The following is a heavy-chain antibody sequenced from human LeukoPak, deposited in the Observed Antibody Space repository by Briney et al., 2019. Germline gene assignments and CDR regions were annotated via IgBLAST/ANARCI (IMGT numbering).Heavy chain of an antibody. J-gene: IGHJ4*02. CDR3: VKGGGSGSLKYYFDY. D-gene: IGHD3-10*01. V-gene: IGHV3-64D*06. Sequence: GGSLRLSCSASGFTFSIYSMHWVRQAPGKGLEYVSSITTNGGTTYYADSVRGRFIISRDNSKNTLYLQMSSLRAADTAVYYCVKGGGSGSLKYYFDYWGQGTLVTVSS. CDR2: ITTNGGTT. CDR1: GFTFSIYS.